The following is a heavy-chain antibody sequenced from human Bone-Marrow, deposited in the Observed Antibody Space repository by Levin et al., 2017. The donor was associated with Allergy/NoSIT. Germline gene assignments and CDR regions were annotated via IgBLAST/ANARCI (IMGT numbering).Heavy chain of an antibody. CDR1: GFTFNFHD. CDR3: ARGAAEGVGATAIPFDY. Sequence: GGSLRLSCAASGFTFNFHDMHWVRQTTGKGLEWVSAIGSAGDTYYAGSVKGRFTISRENAKTSLYLQMNSLRAGDTAVYYCARGAAEGVGATAIPFDYWGQGTLVTVSS. CDR2: IGSAGDT. D-gene: IGHD2-21*02. J-gene: IGHJ4*02. V-gene: IGHV3-13*01.